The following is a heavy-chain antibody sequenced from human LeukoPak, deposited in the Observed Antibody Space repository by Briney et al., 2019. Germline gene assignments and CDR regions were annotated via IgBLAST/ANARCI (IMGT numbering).Heavy chain of an antibody. J-gene: IGHJ4*02. V-gene: IGHV4-39*07. CDR1: GGSISSSSYY. Sequence: SETLSLTCTVSGGSISSSSYYWGWIRQPPGKGLEWIGSIYYSGSTYYNPSLKSRVTISVDTSKNQFSLKLSSVTAADTAVYYCASQWELRSPLDYWGQGTLVTVSS. CDR3: ASQWELRSPLDY. CDR2: IYYSGST. D-gene: IGHD1-26*01.